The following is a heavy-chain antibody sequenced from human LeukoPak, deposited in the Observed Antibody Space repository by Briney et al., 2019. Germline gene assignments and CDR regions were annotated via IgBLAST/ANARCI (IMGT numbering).Heavy chain of an antibody. D-gene: IGHD2-15*01. Sequence: GGSLRLSCAASGFTFSSYAMHWVRQAPGKGLKWVAVISYDGSNKYYADSVKGRFTISRDNSKNTLYLQMNSLRAEDTAVYYCARDLLVVAAIYRYYYYGMDVWGQGTTVTVSS. J-gene: IGHJ6*02. V-gene: IGHV3-30-3*01. CDR3: ARDLLVVAAIYRYYYYGMDV. CDR2: ISYDGSNK. CDR1: GFTFSSYA.